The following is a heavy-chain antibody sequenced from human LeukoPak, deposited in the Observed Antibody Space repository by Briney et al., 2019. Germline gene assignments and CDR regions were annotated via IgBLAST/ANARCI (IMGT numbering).Heavy chain of an antibody. Sequence: PSGNPSPPPTVSGGSLSSYYWSWIRQPPREGPGWIGVIYYSGSTNYNPSLKSRVTISVDTSKNQFSLKLSSVTAADTAVYYRAAPGIAAASNYYFDYWGQGTLVTVSS. J-gene: IGHJ4*02. D-gene: IGHD6-13*01. CDR1: GGSLSSYY. CDR2: IYYSGST. V-gene: IGHV4-59*08. CDR3: AAPGIAAASNYYFDY.